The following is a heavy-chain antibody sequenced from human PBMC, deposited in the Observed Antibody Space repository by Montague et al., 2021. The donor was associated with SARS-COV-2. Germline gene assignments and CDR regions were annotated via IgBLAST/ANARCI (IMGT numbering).Heavy chain of an antibody. CDR1: GFSLSTSAVG. J-gene: IGHJ5*02. CDR3: AHLHTGFWSAYYST. CDR2: IYWDDDK. Sequence: PALVKPTQTLPLTCTLSGFSLSTSAVGVGWIRQPPGKALQWLALIYWDDDKRYSPSLKARLTVTKDTSKNQVVLTMTNMDPVDTATYYCAHLHTGFWSAYYSTWGQGTLVTVSS. V-gene: IGHV2-5*02. D-gene: IGHD3-3*01.